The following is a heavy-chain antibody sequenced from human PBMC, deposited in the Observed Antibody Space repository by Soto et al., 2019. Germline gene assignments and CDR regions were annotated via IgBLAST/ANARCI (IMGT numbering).Heavy chain of an antibody. J-gene: IGHJ4*02. V-gene: IGHV1-18*04. CDR1: GYTFTSYG. D-gene: IGHD1-26*01. CDR2: ISAYNGNT. CDR3: ARLVFDHQIRVGAPGTYFDY. Sequence: ASVKVSCKASGYTFTSYGISWVRQAPGQGLEWMGWISAYNGNTNYAQKLQGRVTMTTDTSTSTASMELRSLRSDDTAVYYCARLVFDHQIRVGAPGTYFDYWGQGTMVTVSS.